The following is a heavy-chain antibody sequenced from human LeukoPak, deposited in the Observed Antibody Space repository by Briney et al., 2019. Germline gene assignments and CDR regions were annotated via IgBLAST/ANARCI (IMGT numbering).Heavy chain of an antibody. Sequence: AGGSLRLSCAASGFTFSSYAMSWVRQAPGKGLEWVSAISGSGGSTYYADSVKGRFTISRDNSKSTLYLQMNSLRAEDTAVYYCAKDMDSGSFLFDYWGQGTLVTVSS. CDR3: AKDMDSGSFLFDY. D-gene: IGHD1-26*01. J-gene: IGHJ4*02. CDR2: ISGSGGST. CDR1: GFTFSSYA. V-gene: IGHV3-23*01.